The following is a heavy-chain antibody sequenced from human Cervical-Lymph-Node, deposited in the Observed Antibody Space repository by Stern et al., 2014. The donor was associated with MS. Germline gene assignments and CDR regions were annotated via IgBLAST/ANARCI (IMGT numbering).Heavy chain of an antibody. D-gene: IGHD3-10*01. Sequence: EHLVESGAEVKKPGASVKVSCKASGYTFTSYEINWVRQATGHGLEWMGWMNPNSGNTGYAQNFQGRVTMTRNTSISTAYMELSSLRSEDTAVYYCARCRPGELFPDYWGQGTLVTVSS. CDR3: ARCRPGELFPDY. V-gene: IGHV1-8*01. CDR2: MNPNSGNT. CDR1: GYTFTSYE. J-gene: IGHJ4*02.